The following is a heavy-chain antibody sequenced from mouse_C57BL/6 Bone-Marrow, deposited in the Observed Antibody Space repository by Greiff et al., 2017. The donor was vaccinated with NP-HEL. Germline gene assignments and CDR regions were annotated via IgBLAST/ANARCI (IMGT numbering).Heavy chain of an antibody. V-gene: IGHV5-17*01. D-gene: IGHD1-1*01. CDR1: GFTFSDYG. CDR2: ISSGSSTI. CDR3: ARSYYYLAMDY. J-gene: IGHJ4*01. Sequence: EVHLVESGGGLVKPGGSLKLSCAASGFTFSDYGMHWVRQAPEKGLEWVAYISSGSSTIYYADTVKGRFTISRDNAKNTLFLQMTSLRSEDTAMYYCARSYYYLAMDYWGQGTPLTVSS.